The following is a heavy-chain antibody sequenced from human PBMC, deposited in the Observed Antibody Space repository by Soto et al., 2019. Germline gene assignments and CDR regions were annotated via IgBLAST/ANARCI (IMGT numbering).Heavy chain of an antibody. CDR2: ISAYNGNT. CDR3: ARQPYYDILTGYRFDP. J-gene: IGHJ5*02. V-gene: IGHV1-18*01. CDR1: GYTFTSYG. Sequence: QVQLVQSGAEVKKPGASVKVSCKASGYTFTSYGIIWVRQAPGQGLEWMGWISAYNGNTNYAQKLQGRVTMTTDTSTSTAYMELRSLRSDDTAVYYCARQPYYDILTGYRFDPWGQGTLVTVSS. D-gene: IGHD3-9*01.